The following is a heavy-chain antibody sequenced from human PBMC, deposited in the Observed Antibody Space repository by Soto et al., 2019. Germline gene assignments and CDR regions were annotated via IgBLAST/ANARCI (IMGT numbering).Heavy chain of an antibody. Sequence: QVQLVESGGGLVKPGGSLRLSCAASGFTFSDYYMSWIRQAPGKGLEWVSYISSSGSTIYYADSVKGRFTIPRDNAKNHWYLKMNSVRGEDTAGYYGARVGPPSDVWGQGTTVTVSS. CDR2: ISSSGSTI. J-gene: IGHJ6*02. CDR1: GFTFSDYY. V-gene: IGHV3-11*01. CDR3: ARVGPPSDV.